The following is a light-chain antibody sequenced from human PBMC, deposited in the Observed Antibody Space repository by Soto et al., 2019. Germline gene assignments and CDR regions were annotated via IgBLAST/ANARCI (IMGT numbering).Light chain of an antibody. CDR2: GDN. J-gene: IGLJ2*01. V-gene: IGLV1-40*01. Sequence: QSVLTQPPSVSGAPGQRVSISCTGSTSNIGAPYDVHWYQHLPGTAPKLLIYGDNNRPSGVPDRFSASKSGTSASLAITGLQAEDEADYYCQSYDSSLSAVVFGGGTKLTVL. CDR3: QSYDSSLSAVV. CDR1: TSNIGAPYD.